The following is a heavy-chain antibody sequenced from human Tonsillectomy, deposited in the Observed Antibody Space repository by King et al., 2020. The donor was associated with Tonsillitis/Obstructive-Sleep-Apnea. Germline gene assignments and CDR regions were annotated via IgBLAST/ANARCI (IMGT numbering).Heavy chain of an antibody. D-gene: IGHD3-3*01. CDR1: GFIFSSYN. V-gene: IGHV3-21*06. CDR3: ARESVGFVEWLLSGDAFAS. J-gene: IGHJ3*02. CDR2: ISSSSTYI. Sequence: VQLVESGGGLVKPGGSLRLSCAASGFIFSSYNMHWVRQAPGKGLEWVSSISSSSTYIYYADSLKGRFTISRDNAKNSLYLQMSSMRAEDTAVYYCARESVGFVEWLLSGDAFASWGQGTMVSVSS.